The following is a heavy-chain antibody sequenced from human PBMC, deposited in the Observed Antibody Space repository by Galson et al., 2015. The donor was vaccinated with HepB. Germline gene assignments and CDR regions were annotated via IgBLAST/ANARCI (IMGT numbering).Heavy chain of an antibody. D-gene: IGHD3-10*01. CDR3: AKGGSFYGAEGYFPFDP. Sequence: SLRLSCAASGFTFSSYGMHWVRQAPGKGLKWVALISHDGTKKYSADSVKDRFTISRDDLKNTLFLQMKSLRTEDTGVYYCAKGGSFYGAEGYFPFDPWGQGVQVIVSS. CDR1: GFTFSSYG. V-gene: IGHV3-30*18. CDR2: ISHDGTKK. J-gene: IGHJ5*02.